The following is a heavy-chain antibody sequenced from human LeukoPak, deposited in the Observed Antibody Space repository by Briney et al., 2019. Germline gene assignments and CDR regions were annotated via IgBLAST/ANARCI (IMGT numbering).Heavy chain of an antibody. V-gene: IGHV3-74*01. CDR1: GFTLSSNW. CDR3: ARSSSTSCFN. CDR2: INSDGSTT. D-gene: IGHD2-2*01. J-gene: IGHJ4*02. Sequence: GGSLRLSCAASGFTLSSNWMHWVRQAPGKGLEWVSRINSDGSTTTYADSVEGRFTISRDNVKNMLYLQMDSLRAEDTALYYCARSSSTSCFNWGQGTLVTVSS.